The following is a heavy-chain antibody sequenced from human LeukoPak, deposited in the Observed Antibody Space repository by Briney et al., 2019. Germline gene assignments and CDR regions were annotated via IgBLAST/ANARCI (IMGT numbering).Heavy chain of an antibody. Sequence: PGGSLRLSCAASGFTFSSYGMHWVRQAPGKGLEWVAFVRPDGDNKYYADSVKGRFTISRDNSKNTLYLQMNSLRAEDTAVHYCARARTSGGITLIRGVKDRGWFDSWGQGTLVTVSS. CDR1: GFTFSSYG. CDR3: ARARTSGGITLIRGVKDRGWFDS. J-gene: IGHJ5*01. D-gene: IGHD3-10*01. CDR2: VRPDGDNK. V-gene: IGHV3-30*02.